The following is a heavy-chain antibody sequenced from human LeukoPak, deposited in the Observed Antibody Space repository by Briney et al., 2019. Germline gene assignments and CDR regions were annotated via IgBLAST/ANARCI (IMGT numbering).Heavy chain of an antibody. CDR3: ARGNLFYSSSWYEDAFDI. V-gene: IGHV1-69*04. D-gene: IGHD6-13*01. J-gene: IGHJ3*02. Sequence: GASVNVSCKASGGSFSSYAISWVRQAPGQGLEWMGRIIPILGIANYAQKFQGRVTMTRNTSISTAYMELSSLRSEGTAVYYCARGNLFYSSSWYEDAFDIWGQGTMVTVSS. CDR1: GGSFSSYA. CDR2: IIPILGIA.